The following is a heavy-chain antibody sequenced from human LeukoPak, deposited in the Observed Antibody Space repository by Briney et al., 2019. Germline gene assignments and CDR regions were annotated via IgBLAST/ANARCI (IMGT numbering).Heavy chain of an antibody. J-gene: IGHJ4*02. Sequence: ASVTVSFKASGYTFTVYYMHWVRQAPGQGLEWMGWINPNSGGTNYAQKFQGRVTMTRDTSISTAYMELSRLRSDDTAVYYCAREDSGSYWTFDYRGQGTLVTVSS. V-gene: IGHV1-2*02. D-gene: IGHD1-26*01. CDR3: AREDSGSYWTFDY. CDR2: INPNSGGT. CDR1: GYTFTVYY.